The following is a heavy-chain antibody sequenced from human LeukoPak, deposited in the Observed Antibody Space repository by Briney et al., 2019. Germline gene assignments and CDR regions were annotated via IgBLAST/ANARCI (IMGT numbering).Heavy chain of an antibody. D-gene: IGHD2-2*03. CDR1: GYTFTDYY. Sequence: ASVTVSCKASGYTFTDYYIHWMRQPPPPGLEWMGFINPHSGGTDHAQKFQGSLTMTRDTSISTAYMALSRLRSEDTGVYYCAREMDRGPDFFDYWGLGTLVTVSS. J-gene: IGHJ4*02. CDR2: INPHSGGT. CDR3: AREMDRGPDFFDY. V-gene: IGHV1-2*02.